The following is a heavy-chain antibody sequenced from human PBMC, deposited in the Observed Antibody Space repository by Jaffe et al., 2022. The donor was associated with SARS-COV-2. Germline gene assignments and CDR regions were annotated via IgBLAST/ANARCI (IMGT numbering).Heavy chain of an antibody. CDR3: ARRTLAFYDILKRVDWFDP. CDR2: IFPGDSET. Sequence: EVQLVQSGAEVRKPGESLKISCKASGYRFTSSWIGWVRQMPGKGLEWMGIIFPGDSETRYSPSFQGQITISVDKSISTAYLQWNSLKASDTAMYFCARRTLAFYDILKRVDWFDPWGQGTLVTVSS. D-gene: IGHD3-9*01. CDR1: GYRFTSSW. J-gene: IGHJ5*02. V-gene: IGHV5-51*01.